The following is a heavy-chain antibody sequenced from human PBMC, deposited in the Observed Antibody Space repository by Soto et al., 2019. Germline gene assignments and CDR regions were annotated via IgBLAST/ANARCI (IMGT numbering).Heavy chain of an antibody. V-gene: IGHV4-59*08. CDR3: ARRIVSTETVDY. J-gene: IGHJ4*02. CDR1: GGSLTSYY. Sequence: QVQLQESGPGLVKPSETLSLTCTVSGGSLTSYYWSWIRQPPGKGLEWIGFVYYTGIARYNPSLKRRVTISVDTSKNQFSLKLTSVTAADTAIYYCARRIVSTETVDYWGQGTLVTVSS. D-gene: IGHD5-12*01. CDR2: VYYTGIA.